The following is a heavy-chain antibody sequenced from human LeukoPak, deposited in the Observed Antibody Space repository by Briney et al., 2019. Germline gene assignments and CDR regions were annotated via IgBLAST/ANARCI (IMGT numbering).Heavy chain of an antibody. CDR3: ASNYYGSGSYSGY. CDR1: GGTFISYT. Sequence: GSSVKVSCKASGGTFISYTISWVRQAPGQGREWRGRIIPILGIANYAQKFQGRVTITADKSTSTAYMELSSLRSEDTAVYYCASNYYGSGSYSGYWGQGTLVTVSS. D-gene: IGHD3-10*01. J-gene: IGHJ4*02. V-gene: IGHV1-69*02. CDR2: IIPILGIA.